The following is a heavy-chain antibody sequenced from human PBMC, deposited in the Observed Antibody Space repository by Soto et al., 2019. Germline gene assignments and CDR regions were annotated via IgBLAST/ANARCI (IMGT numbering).Heavy chain of an antibody. CDR1: GFTFSSYW. Sequence: GGSLRLSCAASGFTFSSYWMSWVRQAPGKGLEWVANIKQDGSEKYYVDSVKGRFTISRDNAKNSLYLQMNSLRAEDTAVYYYAQIADYDSSGYYSPHDAFDIWGQGTMVTVSS. CDR3: AQIADYDSSGYYSPHDAFDI. CDR2: IKQDGSEK. V-gene: IGHV3-7*05. J-gene: IGHJ3*02. D-gene: IGHD3-22*01.